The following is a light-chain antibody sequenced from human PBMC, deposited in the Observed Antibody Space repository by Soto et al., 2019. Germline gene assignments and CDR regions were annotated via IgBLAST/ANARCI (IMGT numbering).Light chain of an antibody. Sequence: EIVLTQSPATLSLSPGERATLSCRASQSVSSYLAWYQQKPGQAPRLLIYDASNSATGIPARFSGSGSGTDFTLTISSLEPDDFAVYYCQQRSDWPSTFGGATKVQIK. CDR1: QSVSSY. V-gene: IGKV3-11*01. J-gene: IGKJ4*01. CDR3: QQRSDWPST. CDR2: DAS.